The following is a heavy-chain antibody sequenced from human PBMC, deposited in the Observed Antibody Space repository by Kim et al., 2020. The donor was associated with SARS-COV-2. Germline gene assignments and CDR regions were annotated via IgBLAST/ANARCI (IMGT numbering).Heavy chain of an antibody. D-gene: IGHD3-9*01. Sequence: GGSLRLSCVASGFIFSSYGMHWVRQAPGKGLEWVAVISYDGSNKYYGGSVKGRFTISRDNSKNTLYLQMNSLRAEDTAVYYCAKDPWDDILTGYYTYFDYWGQGTLITVSS. J-gene: IGHJ4*02. CDR3: AKDPWDDILTGYYTYFDY. CDR1: GFIFSSYG. V-gene: IGHV3-30*18. CDR2: ISYDGSNK.